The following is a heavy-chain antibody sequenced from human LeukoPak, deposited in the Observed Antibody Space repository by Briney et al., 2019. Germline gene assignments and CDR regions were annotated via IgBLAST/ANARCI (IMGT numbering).Heavy chain of an antibody. CDR3: AREWGYSSSWYILDWYFDL. V-gene: IGHV4-4*07. CDR1: GGSISSYY. Sequence: QASETLSLTCTVSGGSISSYYWSWIRQPAGKGLEWIGRIYTSGSTNYNPSLKSRVTMSVDTSKNQFSLKLSSVTAADTAVYYCAREWGYSSSWYILDWYFDLWGRGTLVTVSS. CDR2: IYTSGST. J-gene: IGHJ2*01. D-gene: IGHD6-13*01.